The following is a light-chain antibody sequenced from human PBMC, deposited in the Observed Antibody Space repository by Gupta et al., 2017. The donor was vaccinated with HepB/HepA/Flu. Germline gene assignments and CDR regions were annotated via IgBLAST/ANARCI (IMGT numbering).Light chain of an antibody. CDR3: QQSYSTPWT. CDR1: QSISSY. Sequence: DIQMTQSPFSLSASVGDRVTSTCRASQSISSYLIWYQQKPGKAPKLLIYAASSLQSGVPSRFSGSGSGTDFTLTISSLQPEDFATYYCQQSYSTPWTFGQGTKVEIK. J-gene: IGKJ1*01. V-gene: IGKV1-39*01. CDR2: AAS.